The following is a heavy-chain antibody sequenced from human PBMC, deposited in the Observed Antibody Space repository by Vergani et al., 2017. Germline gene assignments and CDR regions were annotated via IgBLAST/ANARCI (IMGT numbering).Heavy chain of an antibody. Sequence: QVQLQQWGAGLLKPSETLSLTCAVYGGSFSGYYWSWIRQPPGKGLEWIGEINHSGSTNYNPSLKSRVTISVDTSKNQFSLKLSAVTAADTAVYYCARGRGGSRYLVNYYYYYGMDDWGQGTTVTVSS. J-gene: IGHJ6*02. D-gene: IGHD2-15*01. CDR2: INHSGST. V-gene: IGHV4-34*01. CDR3: ARGRGGSRYLVNYYYYYGMDD. CDR1: GGSFSGYY.